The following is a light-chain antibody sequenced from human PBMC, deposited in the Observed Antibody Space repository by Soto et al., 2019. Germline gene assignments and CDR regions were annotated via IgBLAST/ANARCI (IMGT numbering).Light chain of an antibody. Sequence: QSVLTQPASVSGSPGQSITISCTGTSSDVGGYNYVSWYQQHPGKAPKLMIYEVSNRPSGVSNRFSGSKSGNTASLTISGLQAEDEADYYCGSYTTSSTRLSVFGTGPKGTVL. J-gene: IGLJ1*01. CDR2: EVS. CDR1: SSDVGGYNY. CDR3: GSYTTSSTRLSV. V-gene: IGLV2-14*01.